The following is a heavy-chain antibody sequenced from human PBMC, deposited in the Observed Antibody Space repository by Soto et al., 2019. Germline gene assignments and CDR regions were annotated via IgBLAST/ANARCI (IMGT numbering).Heavy chain of an antibody. CDR3: AREGVCTSTSCYYMDV. V-gene: IGHV3-23*01. Sequence: GGSLRLSCAASGFTFSSYAMSWVRQAPGKGLEWVSGISGSGHTTYYADSVKGRFTISRDNYKNTLYLQMNSLRAEATAAYYCAREGVCTSTSCYYMDVWGKGTTVTVSS. J-gene: IGHJ6*03. D-gene: IGHD2-2*01. CDR2: ISGSGHTT. CDR1: GFTFSSYA.